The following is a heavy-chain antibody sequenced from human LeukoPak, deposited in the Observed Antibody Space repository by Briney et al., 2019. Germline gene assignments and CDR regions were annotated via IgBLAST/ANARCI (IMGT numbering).Heavy chain of an antibody. CDR3: ARVKLNEFFGKNPAYYYVDV. J-gene: IGHJ6*03. CDR2: IYYSGDT. V-gene: IGHV4-59*01. D-gene: IGHD3-3*01. Sequence: SETLSLTCTVSGDSIRSYCWTWIRQPPGKELEWIGYIYYSGDTNYNPSPKSRVTISIDTSKNQFSLKLSSVTAADTAVYHCARVKLNEFFGKNPAYYYVDVWGKGTTVTVSS. CDR1: GDSIRSYC.